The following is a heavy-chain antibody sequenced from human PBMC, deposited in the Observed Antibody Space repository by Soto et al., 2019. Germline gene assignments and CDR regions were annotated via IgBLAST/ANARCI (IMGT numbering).Heavy chain of an antibody. J-gene: IGHJ4*02. Sequence: PSETLSLTCAVYGGSFSGYYWSWIRQPPGKGLEWIGEINHSGSTNHNPSLKSRVTISVDTSKNQFSLKLSSVTAADTAVYYCARRERYYGSGALDYWGQGTLVTVSS. CDR1: GGSFSGYY. V-gene: IGHV4-34*01. D-gene: IGHD3-10*01. CDR3: ARRERYYGSGALDY. CDR2: INHSGST.